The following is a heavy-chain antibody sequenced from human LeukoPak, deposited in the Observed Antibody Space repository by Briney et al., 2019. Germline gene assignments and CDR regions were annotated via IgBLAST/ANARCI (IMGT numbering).Heavy chain of an antibody. J-gene: IGHJ5*02. V-gene: IGHV3-11*05. Sequence: PGGSLRLSCAASGFTFSDYYMTWLRQAPGKGLKWLSYISTSGSSTNYADSVKGRFTISRDNAKNSLYLQMNSLRAEDTAMYYCARGRLAAGGFDPWGQGTLVTVSS. CDR3: ARGRLAAGGFDP. D-gene: IGHD3-10*01. CDR2: ISTSGSST. CDR1: GFTFSDYY.